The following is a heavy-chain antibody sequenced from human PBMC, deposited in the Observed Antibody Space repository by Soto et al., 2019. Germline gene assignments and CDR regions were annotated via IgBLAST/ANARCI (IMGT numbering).Heavy chain of an antibody. J-gene: IGHJ5*02. Sequence: SVKVSCKASGGTFSSYAISWVRQAPGQGLEWMGGIIPIFGTANYAQKFQGRVTITADESTSTAYMELSSLRSEDTAVYYCASTSYYDSSGYYLEYNWFDPWGQGTLVTVSS. V-gene: IGHV1-69*13. CDR2: IIPIFGTA. CDR3: ASTSYYDSSGYYLEYNWFDP. D-gene: IGHD3-22*01. CDR1: GGTFSSYA.